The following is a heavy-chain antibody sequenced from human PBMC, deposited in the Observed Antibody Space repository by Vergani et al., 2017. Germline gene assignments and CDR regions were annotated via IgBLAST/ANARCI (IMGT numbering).Heavy chain of an antibody. J-gene: IGHJ6*03. CDR3: ARGPRGYCSSTSCYRGRNYYYYYMDV. D-gene: IGHD2-2*02. V-gene: IGHV4-34*01. CDR1: GGSFSGYY. Sequence: QVQLQQWGAGLLKPSEILSLTCAVYGGSFSGYYWSWIRQPPGKGLEWIGEINHSVSTNYNPSLKSRVTISADTSKNQFSLKLSSVTAADTAVYYCARGPRGYCSSTSCYRGRNYYYYYMDVWGKGP. CDR2: INHSVST.